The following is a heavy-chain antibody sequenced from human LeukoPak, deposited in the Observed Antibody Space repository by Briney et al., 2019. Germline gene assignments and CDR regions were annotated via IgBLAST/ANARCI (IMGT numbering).Heavy chain of an antibody. D-gene: IGHD3-10*01. CDR2: IKQDESEK. V-gene: IGHV3-7*01. J-gene: IGHJ5*02. Sequence: HSGGSLRLSCEASGFTFNNYWMSWFRQAPGKGLEWVANIKQDESEKNYVDSVKGRFTISRDNVKNSLYLQMNSLRAEDTAVYSCARSYYYYGSGSYYNPNWFDPWGQGTLVTVSS. CDR1: GFTFNNYW. CDR3: ARSYYYYGSGSYYNPNWFDP.